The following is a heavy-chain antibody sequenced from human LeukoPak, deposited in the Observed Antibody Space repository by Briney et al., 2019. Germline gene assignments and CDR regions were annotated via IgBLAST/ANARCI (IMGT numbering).Heavy chain of an antibody. CDR3: ARGSSTTYRDWFDP. CDR2: INPKNGGT. V-gene: IGHV1-2*02. J-gene: IGHJ5*02. Sequence: ASVKVSCKASGYTFIDFDMHWVRQAPGQGLEWMGWINPKNGGTNYAQKFQGRVTMTRDTSISTAYMELSRLRCDDTAASYCARGSSTTYRDWFDPWGRGTLVTVSS. D-gene: IGHD2/OR15-2a*01. CDR1: GYTFIDFD.